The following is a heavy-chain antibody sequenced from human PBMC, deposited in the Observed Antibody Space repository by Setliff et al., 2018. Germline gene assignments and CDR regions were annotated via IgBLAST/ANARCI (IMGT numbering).Heavy chain of an antibody. V-gene: IGHV4-4*07. CDR1: GGSISSYY. D-gene: IGHD3-10*01. CDR2: IYIGGSA. CDR3: AREQWLDPPGYYYCARINMVRGVPPHLDY. Sequence: SETLSLTCTVSGGSISSYYWSWIRQPAGKGLEWIGHIYIGGSANYNPSLKSRVTMSIDTSKNQFSLKLNSVTAADMAVYYCAREQWLDPPGYYYCARINMVRGVPPHLDYWGQGTLVTVSS. J-gene: IGHJ4*02.